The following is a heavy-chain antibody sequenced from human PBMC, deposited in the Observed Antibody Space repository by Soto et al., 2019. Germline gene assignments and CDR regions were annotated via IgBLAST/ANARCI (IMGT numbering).Heavy chain of an antibody. D-gene: IGHD3-16*01. J-gene: IGHJ4*02. CDR1: GGTFSTFG. V-gene: IGHV1-69*01. CDR2: IIPFFGTA. Sequence: VPLVQSGAEVKKTGSSVKVSCKTSGGTFSTFGISWVRQAPGQGLEWMGEIIPFFGTAEYSQKFEDRITITAYESTKTVNNYLRSLTSEDTAIYYCARTAPMDAGDKYYYDFWGQGALVTVSS. CDR3: ARTAPMDAGDKYYYDF.